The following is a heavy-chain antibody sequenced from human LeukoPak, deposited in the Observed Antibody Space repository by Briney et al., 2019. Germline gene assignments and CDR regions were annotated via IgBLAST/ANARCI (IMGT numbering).Heavy chain of an antibody. V-gene: IGHV4-34*01. CDR1: GGSFSGYY. J-gene: IGHJ4*02. CDR3: ARRGSTSTYY. CDR2: INHSGST. D-gene: IGHD1-26*01. Sequence: PSETLSLTCAVYGGSFSGYYWSWIRQPPGKGLEWIGEINHSGSTNYNPSLKSRVTISVDMSKNQFSLKLSSVTAADTALYYCARRGSTSTYYWGQGTLVTASS.